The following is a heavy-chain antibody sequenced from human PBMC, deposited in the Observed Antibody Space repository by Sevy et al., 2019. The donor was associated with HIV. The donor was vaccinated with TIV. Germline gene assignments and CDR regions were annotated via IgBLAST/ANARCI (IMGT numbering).Heavy chain of an antibody. J-gene: IGHJ3*02. CDR1: GFTVSGNY. CDR3: ARGRVSGSYRNDAFDI. Sequence: GGSLRLSCAASGFTVSGNYMTWVRQAPGKGLEWVSVIYSGGGTYYADSVKGRFTISRDNSKNTLYLQINILRAEDTDVYYCARGRVSGSYRNDAFDIWGQGTMVTVSS. D-gene: IGHD3-16*02. CDR2: IYSGGGT. V-gene: IGHV3-53*01.